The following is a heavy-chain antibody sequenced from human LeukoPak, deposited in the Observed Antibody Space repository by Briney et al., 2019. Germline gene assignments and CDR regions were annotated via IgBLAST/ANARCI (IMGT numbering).Heavy chain of an antibody. CDR1: GYTFTSYG. Sequence: ASVKVSCKPSGYTFTSYGISCVRQAPGQGREWRGWISAYNGNTNYAHKLQCRVTMPTDTSTSTAYTQLSSLTPDAPAVSPSAPEADGYLVLYWGQGTLVTVSS. CDR2: ISAYNGNT. J-gene: IGHJ4*02. CDR3: APEADGYLVLY. V-gene: IGHV1-18*01. D-gene: IGHD5-24*01.